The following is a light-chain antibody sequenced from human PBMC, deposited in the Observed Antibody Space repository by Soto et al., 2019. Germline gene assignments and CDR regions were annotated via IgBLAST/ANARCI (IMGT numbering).Light chain of an antibody. CDR2: DVS. CDR3: SSYTSSSTVV. Sequence: QSVLTQPASVSGSPVQSITISCTGTSSDVGGYNYVSWYQQHPGKAPKLMIYDVSNRPSGVSNLFSGSKSGNTAYLTISGLQAEDEADYYCSSYTSSSTVVFCGGTQLTVL. V-gene: IGLV2-14*01. J-gene: IGLJ2*01. CDR1: SSDVGGYNY.